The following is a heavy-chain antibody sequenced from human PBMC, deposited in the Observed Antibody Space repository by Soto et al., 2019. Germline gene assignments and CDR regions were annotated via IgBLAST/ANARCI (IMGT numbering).Heavy chain of an antibody. J-gene: IGHJ4*02. CDR1: GFTFSSYW. CDR3: ARVMNGQWYFDY. CDR2: VNTDESRT. Sequence: GGSLRLSCGASGFTFSSYWMHWVRQAPGKGLVWVSRVNTDESRTSYADSVKGRFTISRDNAKNTLYLQMNSLRAEDTAVYYCARVMNGQWYFDYWGQATQVTVSS. V-gene: IGHV3-74*01. D-gene: IGHD6-19*01.